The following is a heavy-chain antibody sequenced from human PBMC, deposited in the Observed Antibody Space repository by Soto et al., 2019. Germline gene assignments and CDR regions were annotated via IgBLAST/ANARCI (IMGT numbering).Heavy chain of an antibody. D-gene: IGHD3-3*01. V-gene: IGHV3-7*01. CDR2: IKQDGSEK. CDR1: GFTFSSYW. CDR3: AREGASITIFGVVTDGMDV. J-gene: IGHJ6*02. Sequence: GGSLRLSCAAAGFTFSSYWMSWVRQAPGKGLEWVANIKQDGSEKYYVDSVKGRFTISRDNAKNSLYLQMNSLRAEDTAVYYCAREGASITIFGVVTDGMDVWGQGTTVTVSS.